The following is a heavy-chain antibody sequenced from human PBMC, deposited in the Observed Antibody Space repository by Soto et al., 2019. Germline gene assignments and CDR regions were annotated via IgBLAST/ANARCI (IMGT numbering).Heavy chain of an antibody. CDR2: IIPIFGTT. D-gene: IGHD3-9*01. Sequence: GASVKVSCKASGGTFSGYAISWVRQAPGQGLEWMGGIIPIFGTTNYAQKFQGRVTITADESTSTAYMELSSLRSEDTAVYYCARAHVLRYFDWLLSWFDPWGQGTLVTVSS. CDR3: ARAHVLRYFDWLLSWFDP. J-gene: IGHJ5*02. CDR1: GGTFSGYA. V-gene: IGHV1-69*13.